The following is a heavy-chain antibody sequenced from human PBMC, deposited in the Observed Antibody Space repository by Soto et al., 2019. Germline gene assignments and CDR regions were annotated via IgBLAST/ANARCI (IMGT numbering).Heavy chain of an antibody. D-gene: IGHD3-10*01. Sequence: PGGSLRLSCAASGFIFSDYSMAWVRQTPEKGLEWVSGMSISGEKTFYADSVNGRFTVSRDSSKNTVYLQMNSLRVEDTAVYYCARWSGFGDLWGQGTLVTAPQ. V-gene: IGHV3-23*01. CDR1: GFIFSDYS. J-gene: IGHJ4*02. CDR3: ARWSGFGDL. CDR2: MSISGEKT.